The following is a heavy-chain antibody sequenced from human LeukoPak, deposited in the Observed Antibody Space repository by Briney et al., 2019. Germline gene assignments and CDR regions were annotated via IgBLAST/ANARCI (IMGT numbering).Heavy chain of an antibody. CDR2: ISSSSSYI. J-gene: IGHJ3*02. CDR3: AKVGLGYCSGGSCYRDAFDI. V-gene: IGHV3-21*04. D-gene: IGHD2-15*01. Sequence: GGSLRLSCAASGFTFSSYSMNWVRQAPGKGLEWVSSISSSSSYIYYADSVKGRFTISRDNAKNSLYLQMNSLRAEDTAVYYCAKVGLGYCSGGSCYRDAFDIWGQGTMVTVSS. CDR1: GFTFSSYS.